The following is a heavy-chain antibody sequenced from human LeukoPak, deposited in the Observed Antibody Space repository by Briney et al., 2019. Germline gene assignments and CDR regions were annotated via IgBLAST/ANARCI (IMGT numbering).Heavy chain of an antibody. CDR2: IYDSGST. D-gene: IGHD6-13*01. CDR1: GGSFSGYY. Sequence: PSETLSLTCAVYGGSFSGYYWSWIRQHPGKGLEWIGYIYDSGSTYYNPSLKSRVTISVDTSKNQFSLKLSSVTAADTAVYYCAREGSSSWYVFDYWGQGTLVTVST. J-gene: IGHJ4*02. V-gene: IGHV4-31*11. CDR3: AREGSSSWYVFDY.